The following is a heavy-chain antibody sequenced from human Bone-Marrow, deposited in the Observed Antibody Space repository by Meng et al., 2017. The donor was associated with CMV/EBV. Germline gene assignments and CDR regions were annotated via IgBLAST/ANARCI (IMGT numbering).Heavy chain of an antibody. Sequence: ASVKVSCKASGYTFTGYYMHWVRQAPGQGLEWMGWINTNSGGTKYAQKLQVRVTMTRDTSIRTAHMEVSGLTSDDTAVYYCASGGPTVSGSAVDCWGQGTLVTVSS. CDR1: GYTFTGYY. J-gene: IGHJ4*02. V-gene: IGHV1-2*02. CDR2: INTNSGGT. CDR3: ASGGPTVSGSAVDC. D-gene: IGHD4-11*01.